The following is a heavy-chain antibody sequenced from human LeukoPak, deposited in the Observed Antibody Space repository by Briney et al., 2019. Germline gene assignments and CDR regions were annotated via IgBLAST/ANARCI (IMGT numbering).Heavy chain of an antibody. Sequence: PSETLSLTCAASGGSISSGGYSWSWIRQPPGKGLGWIGYIYHSGSTYYNPSLKSRVTISVDRSKNQFSLKLSSVTAADTAVYYCARAPYYYDSSRYYFDYWGQGTLVTVSS. CDR3: ARAPYYYDSSRYYFDY. J-gene: IGHJ4*02. CDR1: GGSISSGGYS. V-gene: IGHV4-30-2*01. CDR2: IYHSGST. D-gene: IGHD3-22*01.